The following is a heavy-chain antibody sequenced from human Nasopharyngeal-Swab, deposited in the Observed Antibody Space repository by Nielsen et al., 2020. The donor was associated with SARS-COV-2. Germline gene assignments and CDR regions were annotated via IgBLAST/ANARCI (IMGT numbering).Heavy chain of an antibody. CDR1: GYTFTSYG. J-gene: IGHJ4*02. Sequence: SVKVSCKASGYTFTSYGISWVRQAPGQGLEWMGWISAYNGNTNNPQKLQGRVTMTTDTSTHTAYMELRRLRSDDTAVYYCARSTGSSGVDFDYWGQGTLVTVSS. CDR3: ARSTGSSGVDFDY. CDR2: ISAYNGNT. V-gene: IGHV1-18*01. D-gene: IGHD3-10*01.